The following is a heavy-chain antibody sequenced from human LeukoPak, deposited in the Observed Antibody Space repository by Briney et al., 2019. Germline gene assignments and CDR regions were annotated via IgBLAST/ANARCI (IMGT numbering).Heavy chain of an antibody. CDR1: GGSFSGYY. CDR3: ARLPQNNLKSGWYGSGSYSLFYYYYYMDV. Sequence: SETLSLTCAVYGGSFSGYYWSWIRQPPGKGLEWIGEINHSGSTNYNPSLKSRVTISVDTSKNQFSLKLSSVTAADTAVYYCARLPQNNLKSGWYGSGSYSLFYYYYYMDVWGKGTTVTISS. J-gene: IGHJ6*03. D-gene: IGHD3-10*01. V-gene: IGHV4-34*01. CDR2: INHSGST.